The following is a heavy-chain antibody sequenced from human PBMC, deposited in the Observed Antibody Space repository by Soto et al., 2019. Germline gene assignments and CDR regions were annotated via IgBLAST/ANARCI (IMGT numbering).Heavy chain of an antibody. V-gene: IGHV4-30-4*01. CDR3: ARGRYYGSGPVSY. Sequence: SETLSLTCTVSGGSISSGDYYWSWIRQPPGKGLEWIGYIYYSGSTYYNPSLKNRVTISVDTSKNQFSLKLSSVTAADTAVFYCARGRYYGSGPVSYWGQGTLVTVSS. CDR1: GGSISSGDYY. CDR2: IYYSGST. J-gene: IGHJ4*02. D-gene: IGHD3-10*01.